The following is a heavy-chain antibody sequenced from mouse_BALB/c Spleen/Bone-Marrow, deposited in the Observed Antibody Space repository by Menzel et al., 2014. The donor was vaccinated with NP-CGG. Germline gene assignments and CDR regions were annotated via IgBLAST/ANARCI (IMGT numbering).Heavy chain of an antibody. CDR2: IHPSDSVT. CDR1: GYSFTNYW. Sequence: SGAELVRPGASVKLSCKASGYSFTNYWMNWVKQRPGQGLEWIGMIHPSDSVTSLNQNLKDKATLTVDKSSSTAYMQLSSPTSEDSAVYYCVKDGNPFDCWGQGTTLTVSS. CDR3: VKDGNPFDC. V-gene: IGHV1-74*04. D-gene: IGHD2-1*01. J-gene: IGHJ2*01.